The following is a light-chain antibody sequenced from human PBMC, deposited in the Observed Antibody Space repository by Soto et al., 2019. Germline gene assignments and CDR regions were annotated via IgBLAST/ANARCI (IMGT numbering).Light chain of an antibody. Sequence: DSQMTQSRSSLSASVGWTVTISCQASQDITNYLNWYQQKQGKAPKILISDASTLETGVPSRFSGSLYGTDFDFTISSLQPEDIATYYCQHYDNLPITFGQGTRLEIK. J-gene: IGKJ5*01. V-gene: IGKV1-33*01. CDR3: QHYDNLPIT. CDR2: DAS. CDR1: QDITNY.